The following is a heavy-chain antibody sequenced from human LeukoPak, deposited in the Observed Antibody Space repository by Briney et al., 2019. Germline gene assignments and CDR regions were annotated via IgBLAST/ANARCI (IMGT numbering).Heavy chain of an antibody. CDR2: ISSSSSTI. CDR1: GFTFSSYS. CDR3: ARDQDPYYYDSSGYSL. Sequence: GGSLRLSCAASGFTFSSYSMNWVRQAPGKGLEWVSYISSSSSTIYYADSVKGRFTISRDNAKNSLYLQMNSLRAEDTAVYYCARDQDPYYYDSSGYSLWGQGTLVTVSS. J-gene: IGHJ4*02. V-gene: IGHV3-48*04. D-gene: IGHD3-22*01.